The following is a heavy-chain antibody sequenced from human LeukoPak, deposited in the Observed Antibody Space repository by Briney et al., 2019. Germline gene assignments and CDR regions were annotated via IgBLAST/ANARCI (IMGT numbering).Heavy chain of an antibody. J-gene: IGHJ4*02. CDR2: IYYSGST. D-gene: IGHD4-11*01. V-gene: IGHV4-59*08. CDR3: AGGFGTTVSSFDY. Sequence: PSETLSLTCTVSGGSISSYYWSWIRQPPGKGLEWIGYIYYSGSTNYNPSLKSRVTISVDTSKNQFSLKLSSVTAADTAMYYCAGGFGTTVSSFDYWGQGTLVTVSS. CDR1: GGSISSYY.